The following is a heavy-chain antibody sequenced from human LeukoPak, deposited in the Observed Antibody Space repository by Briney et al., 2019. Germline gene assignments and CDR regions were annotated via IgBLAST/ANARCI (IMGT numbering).Heavy chain of an antibody. J-gene: IGHJ5*02. D-gene: IGHD3-10*01. Sequence: SETLSLTCTVSGGSISGYYWSWIRQPPGTGQEWIGSIYSSGTTNYNPSLKSRVTISLDTSKNQFSLELSSVTAADTAVYYCARHYGSGSHNWFDPWGQGTLATVSS. CDR1: GGSISGYY. V-gene: IGHV4-4*09. CDR2: IYSSGTT. CDR3: ARHYGSGSHNWFDP.